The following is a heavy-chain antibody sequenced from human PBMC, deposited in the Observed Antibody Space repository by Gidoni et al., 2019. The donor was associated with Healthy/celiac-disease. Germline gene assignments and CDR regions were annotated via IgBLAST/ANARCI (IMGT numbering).Heavy chain of an antibody. J-gene: IGHJ5*02. D-gene: IGHD6-19*01. V-gene: IGHV3-30*18. Sequence: QVQLVASGGGVVQPGMSLRLSCAASGFTFRRYGMHWVRQAPGKGLEWVAVISYDGSNKYYADAVKGRFTISRDNSKNTLYLQMNSLRAEDTAVYYCAKVSRRWLVLSWFDPWGQGTLVTVSS. CDR2: ISYDGSNK. CDR1: GFTFRRYG. CDR3: AKVSRRWLVLSWFDP.